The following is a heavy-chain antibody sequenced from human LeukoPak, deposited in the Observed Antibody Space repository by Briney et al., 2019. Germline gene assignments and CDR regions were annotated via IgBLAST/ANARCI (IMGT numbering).Heavy chain of an antibody. J-gene: IGHJ4*02. V-gene: IGHV3-48*03. CDR2: ISSSGSTI. D-gene: IGHD1-26*01. CDR3: ARETPPVGGSHDDYDY. Sequence: GGSLRLSCAASGFTFSSYEMNWVRQGPGKGLEWVSYISSSGSTIYYADSVKGRFTISRGNAKNSLYLQMNSLRAEDTAVYYCARETPPVGGSHDDYDYWGQGTLVTVSS. CDR1: GFTFSSYE.